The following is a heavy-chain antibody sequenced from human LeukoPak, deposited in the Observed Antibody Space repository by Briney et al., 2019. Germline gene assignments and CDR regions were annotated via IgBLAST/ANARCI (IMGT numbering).Heavy chain of an antibody. D-gene: IGHD1-26*01. Sequence: PGTSLRLSCTASGFNFGIYGMHWVRQAPGKGLEWVAVMWDDGTNENYVESVKGRFSISRDNGQRTLFLQMNSLRVEDTAVYYCARDLIVGTTYFDYWGQGTLVTVSS. J-gene: IGHJ4*02. V-gene: IGHV3-33*01. CDR2: MWDDGTNE. CDR3: ARDLIVGTTYFDY. CDR1: GFNFGIYG.